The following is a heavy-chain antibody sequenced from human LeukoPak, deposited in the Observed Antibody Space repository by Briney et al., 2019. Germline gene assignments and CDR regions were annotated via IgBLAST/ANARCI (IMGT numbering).Heavy chain of an antibody. CDR3: ARVGLVGAYDDY. Sequence: GGSLRLSCAASGFTFSTYWMNWVRQPPGRGLEWVANINEDGREKYYVDSVKGRFTISRDNAKNSLYLQMSSLRDEDTAVYYCARVGLVGAYDDYWGQGTLVTVSS. D-gene: IGHD1-26*01. CDR1: GFTFSTYW. V-gene: IGHV3-7*01. J-gene: IGHJ4*02. CDR2: INEDGREK.